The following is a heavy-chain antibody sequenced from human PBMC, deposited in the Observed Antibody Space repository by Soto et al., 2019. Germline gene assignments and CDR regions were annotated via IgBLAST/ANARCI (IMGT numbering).Heavy chain of an antibody. J-gene: IGHJ4*02. CDR1: GGSISSSSYY. V-gene: IGHV4-39*01. CDR3: ARGRWYYDSSGPLYFDY. D-gene: IGHD3-22*01. CDR2: IYYSGST. Sequence: QLQLQESGPGLVKPSETLSLTCTVSGGSISSSSYYWGWIRQPPGKGLEWIGSIYYSGSTYYNPSLKSRVTISVDTSKNQFSLKLSSVTAADTAVYYCARGRWYYDSSGPLYFDYWGQGTLVTVSS.